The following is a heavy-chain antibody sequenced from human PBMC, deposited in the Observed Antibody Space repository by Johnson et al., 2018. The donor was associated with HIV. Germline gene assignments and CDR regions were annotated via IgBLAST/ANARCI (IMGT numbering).Heavy chain of an antibody. V-gene: IGHV3-53*01. Sequence: VQLVESGGGLVQSGGSLRLSCAASGFTVSRNYMSWVRQAPGKGLEWVSVIYSGGSTYYADSVKGRFTLSRDNSKNTLYLQMNSLRAEDTAVYYCARDPSPIVGATYAFDIWGQGTMVTVSS. CDR2: IYSGGST. J-gene: IGHJ3*02. CDR3: ARDPSPIVGATYAFDI. D-gene: IGHD1-26*01. CDR1: GFTVSRNY.